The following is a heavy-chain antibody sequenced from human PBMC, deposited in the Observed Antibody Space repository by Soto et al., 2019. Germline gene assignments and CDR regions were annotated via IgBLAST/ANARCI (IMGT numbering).Heavy chain of an antibody. J-gene: IGHJ4*02. Sequence: SSETLSLTCAVYGGSFSGSYWSWIRQSPGKGLEWIREINHSGSTNYNPSLKSRVTISVDTSKNQFSLRLTSVTAADTAMYYCSRVHFVETYRKETFYYFDYWGQGSLVTVSS. V-gene: IGHV4-34*01. CDR2: INHSGST. CDR1: GGSFSGSY. CDR3: SRVHFVETYRKETFYYFDY. D-gene: IGHD2-21*01.